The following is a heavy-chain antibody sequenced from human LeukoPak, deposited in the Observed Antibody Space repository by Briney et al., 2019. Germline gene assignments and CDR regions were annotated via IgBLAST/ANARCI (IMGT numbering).Heavy chain of an antibody. D-gene: IGHD2-15*01. CDR3: ARRVGYCSGGSCYFDY. V-gene: IGHV5-10-1*01. CDR2: IDPLDSDT. CDR1: GYSFTDYW. J-gene: IGHJ4*02. Sequence: GESLKISCKASGYSFTDYWITWVRQLPGSGLEWMGRIDPLDSDTNYSPSFRGHVTMSVDKSISTAYLQWSSLKASDTAMYYCARRVGYCSGGSCYFDYWRQGTLVTVSS.